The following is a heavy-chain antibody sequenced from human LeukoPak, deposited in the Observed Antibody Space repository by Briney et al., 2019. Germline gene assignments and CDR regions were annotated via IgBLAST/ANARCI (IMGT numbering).Heavy chain of an antibody. D-gene: IGHD2-15*01. Sequence: PGRSLRLSCAASEFTFSTYGMHWVRQAPGKGLEWVAVISYDGSYKFYADSVKGRFTISRDNSKSTLYLQMNSLRPDDTALYYCAKGLCGGGSCHSWGPFDYWGQGTLVTVSS. J-gene: IGHJ4*02. CDR2: ISYDGSYK. CDR1: EFTFSTYG. V-gene: IGHV3-30*18. CDR3: AKGLCGGGSCHSWGPFDY.